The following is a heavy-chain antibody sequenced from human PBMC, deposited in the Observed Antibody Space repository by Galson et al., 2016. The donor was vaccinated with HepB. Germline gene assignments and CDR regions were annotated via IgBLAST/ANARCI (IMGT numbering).Heavy chain of an antibody. Sequence: RLSCAASGFSVSGHGMHWVRQAPGKGLEWVSIIYHDGINKYYADSVKGRFTISRDTSNNMSYLQMGCLRVEDTALYYCAKEGGPMGSRMDPWGQGTLVIVSS. CDR1: GFSVSGHG. D-gene: IGHD1-26*01. CDR3: AKEGGPMGSRMDP. CDR2: IYHDGINK. J-gene: IGHJ5*02. V-gene: IGHV3-33*03.